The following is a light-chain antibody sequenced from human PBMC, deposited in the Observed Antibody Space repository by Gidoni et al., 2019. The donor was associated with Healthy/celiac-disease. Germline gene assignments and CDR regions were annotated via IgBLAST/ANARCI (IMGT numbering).Light chain of an antibody. CDR1: QGISSY. CDR3: QQYYSYPFT. J-gene: IGKJ3*01. CDR2: AAS. V-gene: IGKV1-8*01. Sequence: AIRMTQSPTSLSASTGDSVTITCRASQGISSYLAWYQQKPGKAPKLLIYAASTLQSGVPSRFSGSGSGTDFTLTISCLQSEDFATYYCQQYYSYPFTFDPGTKVDIK.